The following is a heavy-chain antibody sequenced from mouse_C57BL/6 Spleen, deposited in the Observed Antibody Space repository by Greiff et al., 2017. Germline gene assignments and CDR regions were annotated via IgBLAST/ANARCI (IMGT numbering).Heavy chain of an antibody. CDR3: SRSAAQDIFDY. D-gene: IGHD3-2*02. CDR2: IYPGDGGT. J-gene: IGHJ2*01. Sequence: QVQLKQSGAELVKPGASVKISCKASGYAFSSYWMNWVKQRPGKGLEWIGQIYPGDGGTNYNGKFKGKATLTADKSSSTASMQLSSLSTEDSAVYFCSRSAAQDIFDYWGQGTTLTVSS. CDR1: GYAFSSYW. V-gene: IGHV1-80*01.